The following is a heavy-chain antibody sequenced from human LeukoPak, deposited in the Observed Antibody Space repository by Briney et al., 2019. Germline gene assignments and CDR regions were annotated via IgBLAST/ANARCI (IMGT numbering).Heavy chain of an antibody. Sequence: ASVKVSCKASGGTFSSYAISWVRQAPGQGLGWMGGIIPIFGTANYAQKFQGRVTITTDESTSTAYMELSSLRSEDTAVYYCARAYYDSSGYPYYYYYMDVWGKGTTVTVSS. CDR3: ARAYYDSSGYPYYYYYMDV. CDR2: IIPIFGTA. V-gene: IGHV1-69*05. J-gene: IGHJ6*03. D-gene: IGHD3-22*01. CDR1: GGTFSSYA.